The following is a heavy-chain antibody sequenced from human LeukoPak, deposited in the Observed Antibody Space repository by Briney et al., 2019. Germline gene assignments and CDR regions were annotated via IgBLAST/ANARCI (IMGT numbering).Heavy chain of an antibody. CDR1: GFTFSSYS. V-gene: IGHV3-21*01. J-gene: IGHJ6*02. CDR2: ISSSSSYI. CDR3: ASLVSSGEMDV. D-gene: IGHD3-3*01. Sequence: GGSLRLSCAASGFTFSSYSMNWVRQAPGKGLEWVSSISSSSSYIYYADSVKGRFTISRDNAKNSLYLQMNSLRAEDTAVYYCASLVSSGEMDVWGLGTTVTVSS.